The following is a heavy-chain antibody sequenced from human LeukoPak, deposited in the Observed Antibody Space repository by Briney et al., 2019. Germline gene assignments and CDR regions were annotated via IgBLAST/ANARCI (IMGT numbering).Heavy chain of an antibody. CDR2: IYYSGST. V-gene: IGHV4-30-4*01. CDR3: ARGSYGDYAMACDY. CDR1: GGSISSGDYY. Sequence: PSQTLSLTCTASGGSISSGDYYWSWIRQPPGKGLEWIGYIYYSGSTYYNPSLKSRVTISVDTSKNQFSLQLSSVTAADTAVYYCARGSYGDYAMACDYWGQGTLVTVSS. D-gene: IGHD4-17*01. J-gene: IGHJ4*02.